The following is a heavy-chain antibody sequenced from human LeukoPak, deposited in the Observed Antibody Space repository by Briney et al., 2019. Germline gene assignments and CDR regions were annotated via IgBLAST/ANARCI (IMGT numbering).Heavy chain of an antibody. Sequence: ASVKVSCKASGYTFISYYVHWVRQAPGQGRGWMGIINPSCCSTNYAHKFQGRVTMTRETSTRPVFMELSSLRSEDTAVYFCARGPPGRVYDSSKRGLFDPWGQGTLVTVSS. V-gene: IGHV1-46*01. CDR1: GYTFISYY. J-gene: IGHJ5*02. CDR3: ARGPPGRVYDSSKRGLFDP. D-gene: IGHD3-22*01. CDR2: INPSCCST.